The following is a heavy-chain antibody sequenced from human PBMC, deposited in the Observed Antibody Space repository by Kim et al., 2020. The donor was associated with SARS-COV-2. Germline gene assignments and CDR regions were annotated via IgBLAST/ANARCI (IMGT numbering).Heavy chain of an antibody. Sequence: NYTPSLTSLVTIYVDKSKNQFSLKLSSVTAADTAVYYCARGPIGHPTHDYWGQGTLVTVSS. CDR3: ARGPIGHPTHDY. V-gene: IGHV4-61*05. J-gene: IGHJ4*02.